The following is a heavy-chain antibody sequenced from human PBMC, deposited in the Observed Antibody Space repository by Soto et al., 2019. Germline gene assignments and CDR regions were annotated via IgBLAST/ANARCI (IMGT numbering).Heavy chain of an antibody. V-gene: IGHV3-23*01. Sequence: PGGSLRLSCAASGFTFSSYAMSWVRQAPGRGLEWVSCITGSGGGTYYADSVKGRFTISRDNSKDTLFLQMNSLRAEDTAVYYCAKAGRLVINWFDPWGQGTLVTVSS. CDR1: GFTFSSYA. CDR3: AKAGRLVINWFDP. CDR2: ITGSGGGT. D-gene: IGHD2-21*01. J-gene: IGHJ5*02.